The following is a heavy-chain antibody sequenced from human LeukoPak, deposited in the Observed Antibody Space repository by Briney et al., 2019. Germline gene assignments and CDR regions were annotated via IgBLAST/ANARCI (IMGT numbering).Heavy chain of an antibody. Sequence: LSQTLSLTCAISGDSVSRDSIAWNWIRQSPSRGLEWLGRTYYKSAWYNDYAVSVKGRIIINPDTSKNQFSLQLNSVTPEDTAVYYCARGTGWPQFDYWGQGTLVTVSS. CDR3: ARGTGWPQFDY. J-gene: IGHJ4*02. V-gene: IGHV6-1*01. CDR1: GDSVSRDSIA. CDR2: TYYKSAWYN. D-gene: IGHD6-19*01.